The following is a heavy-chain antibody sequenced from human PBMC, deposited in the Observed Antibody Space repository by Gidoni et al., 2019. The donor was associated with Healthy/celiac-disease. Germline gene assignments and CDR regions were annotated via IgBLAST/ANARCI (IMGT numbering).Heavy chain of an antibody. Sequence: QGQLQQWGAGLLKPSDTLSLTCAVYGRSFSGYSWSWIRQPPGKGLEWIGEINHSGSTNYNPSLKSRVTISVDTSKNQFSLKLSSVTAADTAVYYCARGQYYYGSGSYYRGYWYFDLWGRGTLVTVSS. CDR2: INHSGST. V-gene: IGHV4-34*01. CDR3: ARGQYYYGSGSYYRGYWYFDL. D-gene: IGHD3-10*01. CDR1: GRSFSGYS. J-gene: IGHJ2*01.